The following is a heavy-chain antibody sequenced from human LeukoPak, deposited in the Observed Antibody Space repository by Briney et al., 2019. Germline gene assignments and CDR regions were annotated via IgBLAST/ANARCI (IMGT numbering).Heavy chain of an antibody. Sequence: PGGSLRLSCAASGFTFSSYWMSWVRQAPGTGLEWEANIKQDGSDKYYVDSVKGRFTISRDNPKNSLYLQMHSLRAEDTAVYYGALPRGASGWDPFDYWGQGTLVTVSS. J-gene: IGHJ4*02. CDR2: IKQDGSDK. V-gene: IGHV3-7*01. CDR1: GFTFSSYW. D-gene: IGHD6-19*01. CDR3: ALPRGASGWDPFDY.